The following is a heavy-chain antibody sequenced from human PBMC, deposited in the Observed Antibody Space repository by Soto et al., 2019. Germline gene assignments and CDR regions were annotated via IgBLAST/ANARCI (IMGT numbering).Heavy chain of an antibody. Sequence: QVELVEWWGGVVQPGRSLRISCAASGFTFTTYGMHWVRQAPGKGLEWVAHIWYDGSNKYYADSVKGRFTISRDNSKGTVFLQMNSLRAEDTAVYYCARDGSMILTEWGQGTLVTVSS. D-gene: IGHD3-22*01. CDR3: ARDGSMILTE. CDR2: IWYDGSNK. V-gene: IGHV3-33*01. CDR1: GFTFTTYG. J-gene: IGHJ4*02.